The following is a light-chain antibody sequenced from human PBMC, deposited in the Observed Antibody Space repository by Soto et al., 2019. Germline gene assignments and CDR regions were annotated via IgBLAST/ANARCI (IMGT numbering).Light chain of an antibody. Sequence: QSALTQPPSASGSPGQSVTISCTGTSSDIGGYDYVSWFQHHPGRAPKLMIYELTKRPSGVPDRFSGSRSGNTASLTVSGLQAEDEADYYCSSYAASNNVIFGGGTKLTVL. CDR1: SSDIGGYDY. J-gene: IGLJ2*01. CDR2: ELT. V-gene: IGLV2-8*01. CDR3: SSYAASNNVI.